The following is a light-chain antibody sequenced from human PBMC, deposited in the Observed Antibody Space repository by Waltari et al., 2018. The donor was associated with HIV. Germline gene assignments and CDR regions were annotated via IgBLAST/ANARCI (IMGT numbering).Light chain of an antibody. CDR1: QSVLYSSNNRNY. J-gene: IGKJ1*01. Sequence: DIVMTQSPDSLAVSLGERATINCKSSQSVLYSSNNRNYLACYQQKPGQPPKLLIYWASTRESRVPSRFSGSGSGTDYSLTIGSLNAEDVAVYCWQKYYSTPTFGQGTKVEIK. V-gene: IGKV4-1*01. CDR2: WAS. CDR3: QKYYSTPT.